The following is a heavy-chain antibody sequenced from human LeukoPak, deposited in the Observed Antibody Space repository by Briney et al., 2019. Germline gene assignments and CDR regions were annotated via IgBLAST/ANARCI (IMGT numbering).Heavy chain of an antibody. D-gene: IGHD6-25*01. CDR2: VYSSGTT. Sequence: SETLSLTCTVSGGSVTSGTYLWSWIRQPPGQGLEWIGSVYSSGTTHLNPSLQTRVTMSVDTSRNEVSLKLASVTAADTAVYXXXXXXXXXXSSGFPSNYFDYWGQGTLVTVSA. J-gene: IGHJ4*02. CDR3: XXXXXXXXSSGFPSNYFDY. CDR1: GGSVTSGTYL. V-gene: IGHV4-30-4*03.